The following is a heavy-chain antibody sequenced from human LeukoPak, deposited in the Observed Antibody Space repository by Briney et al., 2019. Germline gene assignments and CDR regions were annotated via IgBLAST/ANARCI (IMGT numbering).Heavy chain of an antibody. D-gene: IGHD1-14*01. CDR1: GFTFDDYA. CDR2: ISWNSGSI. J-gene: IGHJ6*03. V-gene: IGHV3-9*03. Sequence: GGSLRLSCAASGFTFDDYAMHWVRQAPGKGLEWVSGISWNSGSIGYADSVKGRFTISRDNAKNSLYLQMNSLRAVDMALYYCAKATTTTSYMDVWGKGTTVTVSS. CDR3: AKATTTTSYMDV.